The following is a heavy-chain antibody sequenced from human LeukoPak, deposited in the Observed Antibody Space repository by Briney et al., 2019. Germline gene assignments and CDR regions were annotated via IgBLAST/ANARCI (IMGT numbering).Heavy chain of an antibody. J-gene: IGHJ5*02. CDR3: ATGVDMIWFALQS. Sequence: ASVKVSCKASGYTFSGHYMHWIRQAPGQGLEWMGWINANSGETNYAQKFQGRVTMTRDTSISTAYMELSRLNSDDTAVYYCATGVDMIWFALQSWGQGTLVSVSS. CDR2: INANSGET. D-gene: IGHD3-10*01. CDR1: GYTFSGHY. V-gene: IGHV1-2*02.